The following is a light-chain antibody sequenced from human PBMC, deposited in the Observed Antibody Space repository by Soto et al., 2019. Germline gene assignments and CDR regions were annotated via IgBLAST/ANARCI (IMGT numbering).Light chain of an antibody. CDR3: EHCYSTPYT. J-gene: IGKJ2*01. V-gene: IGKV1-39*01. CDR1: QTVESY. CDR2: GAT. Sequence: DIQMTQSPSSLSASIGDRVTITCRASQTVESYLNWYQHKPGKAPQLLIAGATTLRGGVPSRFSGSASGQDFTLTISCLQTEDVATYYCEHCYSTPYTFGQGTKL.